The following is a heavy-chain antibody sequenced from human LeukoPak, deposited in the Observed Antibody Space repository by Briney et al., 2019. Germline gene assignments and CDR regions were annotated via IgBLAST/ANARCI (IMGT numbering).Heavy chain of an antibody. V-gene: IGHV4-39*01. CDR1: GGSISSSSYY. CDR3: ATLAVAGPFDY. D-gene: IGHD6-19*01. Sequence: SETLSLTCTVSGGSISSSSYYWGWIRQPPGKGLEWIGSIYYSGSAYYNPSLKSRVTISVDTSKNQFSLKLSSVTAADTAVYYCATLAVAGPFDYWGQGTLVTVSS. J-gene: IGHJ4*02. CDR2: IYYSGSA.